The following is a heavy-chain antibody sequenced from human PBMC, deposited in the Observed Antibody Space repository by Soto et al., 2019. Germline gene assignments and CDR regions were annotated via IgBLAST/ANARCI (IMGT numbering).Heavy chain of an antibody. V-gene: IGHV4-30-2*01. CDR3: ARVWFGESSWFDP. Sequence: QLQLQESGSGLVKPSQTLSLTCTVSGGSITIGGYCWSWIRQPPGQGLEWIGYICHSGNTYYNPSLKSRVTTSLDRSKNQFSLNLSSVTAADTAVYYCARVWFGESSWFDPWGQGTRVTVSS. D-gene: IGHD3-10*01. J-gene: IGHJ5*02. CDR2: ICHSGNT. CDR1: GGSITIGGYC.